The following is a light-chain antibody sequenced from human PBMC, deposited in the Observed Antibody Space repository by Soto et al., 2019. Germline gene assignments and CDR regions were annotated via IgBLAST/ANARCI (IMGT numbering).Light chain of an antibody. Sequence: EIVLTQSPATLPLPPGERVTLSCRASQSVSNYIAWDQQKPGQAPRLLVSAASNKATGIPARFSGSGSGTDFTPTISSLEPEDFGVFYCQQRFDWPKSTFGQGTRLEIK. CDR1: QSVSNY. J-gene: IGKJ5*01. CDR2: AAS. V-gene: IGKV3-11*01. CDR3: QQRFDWPKST.